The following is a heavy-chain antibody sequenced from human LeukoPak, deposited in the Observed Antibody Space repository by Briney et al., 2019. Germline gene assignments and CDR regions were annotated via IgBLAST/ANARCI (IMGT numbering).Heavy chain of an antibody. CDR3: ARDHGSSGWYETVDY. V-gene: IGHV3-33*01. D-gene: IGHD6-19*01. CDR1: GFTFSSYG. J-gene: IGHJ4*02. CDR2: IWYDGSNK. Sequence: PGGSLRLSCAASGFTFSSYGMHWVRQAPGKGLEWVAVIWYDGSNKYYADSVKGRFTISRDNSKNTLYLQVNSLRAEDTAVYYCARDHGSSGWYETVDYWGQGTLVTVSS.